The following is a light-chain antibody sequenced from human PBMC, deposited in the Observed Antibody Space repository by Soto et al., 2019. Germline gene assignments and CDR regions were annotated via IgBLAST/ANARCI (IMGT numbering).Light chain of an antibody. CDR3: SSYTSFRTLV. Sequence: QSALTQPAAVPEPPEQSITISCTGYKNKVGGYKYVSWYQQHPGKAPKLLIYDVTNRPSGVSNRFSGSKSGYTASLSFSGLQSEDEADYYCSSYTSFRTLVFGTGTKVTVL. CDR2: DVT. V-gene: IGLV2-14*01. J-gene: IGLJ1*01. CDR1: KNKVGGYKY.